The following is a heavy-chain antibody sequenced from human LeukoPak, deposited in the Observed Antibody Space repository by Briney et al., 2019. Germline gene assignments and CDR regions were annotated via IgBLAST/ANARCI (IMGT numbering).Heavy chain of an antibody. CDR2: ISPRSDIK. J-gene: IGHJ4*02. CDR3: ARDHDWAFDY. CDR1: GFTFSSYT. D-gene: IGHD3-9*01. Sequence: QSGGSLRLSCAASGFTFSSYTMNWVHQAPGKGLGLISHISPRSDIKSYADSVKGQFTISRDNARNSLLLQMNSLRDEDTAVYYCARDHDWAFDYWGQGALVTVSS. V-gene: IGHV3-48*02.